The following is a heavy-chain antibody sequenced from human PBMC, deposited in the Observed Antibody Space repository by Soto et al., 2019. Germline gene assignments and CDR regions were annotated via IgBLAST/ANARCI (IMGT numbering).Heavy chain of an antibody. Sequence: QLQLQESGPGLVKPSETLSLTCTVSGGSISSSSYYWGWIRQPPGKGLEWIGSIYYSGSTYYNPSLKRRVTTSVDTSKNQFALKLSSVTAADTAVYYCARFLARQAARPFDDWGQGTLVTVSS. D-gene: IGHD6-6*01. CDR3: ARFLARQAARPFDD. CDR1: GGSISSSSYY. V-gene: IGHV4-39*01. CDR2: IYYSGST. J-gene: IGHJ4*02.